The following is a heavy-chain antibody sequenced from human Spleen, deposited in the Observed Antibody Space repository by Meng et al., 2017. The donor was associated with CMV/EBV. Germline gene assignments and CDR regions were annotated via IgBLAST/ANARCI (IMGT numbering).Heavy chain of an antibody. J-gene: IGHJ4*02. Sequence: VVYGGVFSGYYWTWNRQSPGKGLEWIGEIIDSGNTNYNTSLKSRVTISVDRSKNQFSLKLRSVTAADTALYYCARRSLDSSGWYVDYWGQGTLVTVSS. CDR3: ARRSLDSSGWYVDY. CDR1: GGVFSGYY. D-gene: IGHD6-19*01. CDR2: IIDSGNT. V-gene: IGHV4-34*12.